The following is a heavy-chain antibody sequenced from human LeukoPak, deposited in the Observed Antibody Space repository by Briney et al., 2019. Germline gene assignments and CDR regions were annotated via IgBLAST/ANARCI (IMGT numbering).Heavy chain of an antibody. Sequence: GGSLRLSCAASGFTFSSYGMHWVRQAPGKGLEWVAFIRYDGSNKYYADSVKGRFTISRDNSKNTLYLQMNSLRAEDTAVYYCAKERITIFPLPIERWGQGTLVTVSS. CDR1: GFTFSSYG. D-gene: IGHD3-9*01. J-gene: IGHJ4*02. V-gene: IGHV3-30*02. CDR2: IRYDGSNK. CDR3: AKERITIFPLPIER.